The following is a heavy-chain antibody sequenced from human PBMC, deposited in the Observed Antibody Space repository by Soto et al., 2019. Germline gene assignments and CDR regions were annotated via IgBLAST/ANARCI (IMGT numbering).Heavy chain of an antibody. Sequence: EVQLVESGGGLVQPGGSLRLSCAASGFTFSSYWMHWVRQAPGKGLVWVSRINSDGSSTSYADSVKGRFTISRDHAKNTLYLQMNSLRAEDTAVYYCAQSNSLYYYYYGMDVWGQGTTVTVSS. CDR3: AQSNSLYYYYYGMDV. CDR2: INSDGSST. D-gene: IGHD1-7*01. J-gene: IGHJ6*02. V-gene: IGHV3-74*01. CDR1: GFTFSSYW.